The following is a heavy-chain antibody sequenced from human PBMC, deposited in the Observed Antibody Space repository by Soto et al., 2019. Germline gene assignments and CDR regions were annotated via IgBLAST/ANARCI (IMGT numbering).Heavy chain of an antibody. CDR3: AKSHADYYYALDV. J-gene: IGHJ6*02. CDR2: TSYDGNKK. CDR1: GFAFSSYG. V-gene: IGHV3-30*18. Sequence: GGSLRLSCAASGFAFSSYGIHWVRQAPGKGLEWVAVTSYDGNKKDYADSVKGRFTISRDNSKNTVFLQLNGLRTEDTAVYYCAKSHADYYYALDVWGQGTTVTVS.